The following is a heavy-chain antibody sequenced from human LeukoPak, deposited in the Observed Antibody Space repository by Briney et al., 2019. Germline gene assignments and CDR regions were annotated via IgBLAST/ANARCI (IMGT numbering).Heavy chain of an antibody. J-gene: IGHJ4*02. D-gene: IGHD3-22*01. CDR2: ISGSGGST. CDR3: AKDKGAYYDSSGLTSY. Sequence: GGSLRLSCAASGFAFSTYAMSWVRQAPGKGLEWVSFISGSGGSTYYADSVKGRFTISRDNSKNTLYLQMNSLRAEDTAVYYCAKDKGAYYDSSGLTSYWGQGTLVTVSS. V-gene: IGHV3-23*01. CDR1: GFAFSTYA.